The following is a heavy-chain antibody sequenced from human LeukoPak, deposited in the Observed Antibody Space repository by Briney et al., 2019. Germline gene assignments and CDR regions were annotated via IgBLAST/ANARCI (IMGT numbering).Heavy chain of an antibody. CDR2: IYYSGST. CDR3: ASVDSSGYPPSHFDY. D-gene: IGHD3-22*01. J-gene: IGHJ4*02. V-gene: IGHV4-39*07. Sequence: SETLSLTCSVSGGSISSSYYWGWIRQPPGKGLEWIGSIYYSGSTYYNPSLKSRVTISVDTSKNQFSLKLSSVTAADTAVYYCASVDSSGYPPSHFDYWGQGTLVTVSS. CDR1: GGSISSSYY.